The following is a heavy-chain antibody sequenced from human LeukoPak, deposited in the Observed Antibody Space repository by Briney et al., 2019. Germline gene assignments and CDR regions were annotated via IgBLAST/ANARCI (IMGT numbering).Heavy chain of an antibody. CDR1: GFTVSNNY. D-gene: IGHD3-9*01. CDR3: ARESYDILTGYYKPNWFDP. CDR2: IYKVGNT. J-gene: IGHJ5*02. V-gene: IGHV3-66*01. Sequence: GESLKISCAASGFTVSNNYMSWARQAPGKGLEWVSVIYKVGNTYYADFVKGRFTISRDNSKNTLYLQMNSLRAEDTAVYYCARESYDILTGYYKPNWFDPWGQGTLVTVSS.